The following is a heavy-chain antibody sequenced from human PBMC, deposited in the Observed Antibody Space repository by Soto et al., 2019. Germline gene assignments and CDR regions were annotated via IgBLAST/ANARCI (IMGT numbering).Heavy chain of an antibody. V-gene: IGHV1-69*11. J-gene: IGHJ6*03. CDR2: IIPIIGTP. Sequence: SVKVSCKASGYTFTSYGISWVRQAPGQGLEWMGRIIPIIGTPNYAQKFQGRLTITADESTSTVHMELSSLRSEDTAVYYCARDDYDFWSGYSSMDVWGKGTTVTVSS. CDR3: ARDDYDFWSGYSSMDV. CDR1: GYTFTSYG. D-gene: IGHD3-3*01.